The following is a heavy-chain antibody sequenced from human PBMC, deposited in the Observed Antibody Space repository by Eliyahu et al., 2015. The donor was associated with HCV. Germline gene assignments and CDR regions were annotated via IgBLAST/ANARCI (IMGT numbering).Heavy chain of an antibody. CDR3: VRHPLNRSDRSYYFDF. D-gene: IGHD6-19*01. Sequence: QLQLHESGPGLVKPSETLSLTCPXSGGSISSXAYYWGWIRQPPGKGLEWIGSISDRESVYDNPSLTSRVSISVDTSRNQFSLRLSSVTAADTAVFYCVRHPLNRSDRSYYFDFWGQGTLVTVSS. CDR1: GGSISSXAYY. CDR2: ISDRESV. J-gene: IGHJ4*02. V-gene: IGHV4-39*01.